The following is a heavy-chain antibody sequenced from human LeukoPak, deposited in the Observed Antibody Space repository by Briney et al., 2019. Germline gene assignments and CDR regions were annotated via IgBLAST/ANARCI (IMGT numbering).Heavy chain of an antibody. CDR3: ARDGGMIALNWFDP. V-gene: IGHV3-33*01. D-gene: IGHD3-22*01. CDR2: IWYDGSNK. J-gene: IGHJ5*02. Sequence: GGSLRLSCAASGFTFSSYGMHWVRQAPGKGLEWVAVIWYDGSNKYYADSVEGRFTISRDNSKNTLYLQMNSLRAEDTAVYYCARDGGMIALNWFDPWGQGTLVTVSS. CDR1: GFTFSSYG.